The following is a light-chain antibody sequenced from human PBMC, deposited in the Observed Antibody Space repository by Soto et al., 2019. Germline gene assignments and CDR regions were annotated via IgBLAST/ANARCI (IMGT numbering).Light chain of an antibody. Sequence: DIQMTQSPSTLSASIGDRVTITCRASQSLNSWLAWYQQKPGKAPKLLIYKASNLESGVPSRFSGSGSGTEFTLTISSLQPDDYATDDCQQYVDYFTFGGGTTVEIK. J-gene: IGKJ4*01. CDR3: QQYVDYFT. CDR2: KAS. CDR1: QSLNSW. V-gene: IGKV1-5*03.